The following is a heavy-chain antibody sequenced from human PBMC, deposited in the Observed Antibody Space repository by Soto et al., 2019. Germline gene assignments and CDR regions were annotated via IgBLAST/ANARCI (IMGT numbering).Heavy chain of an antibody. J-gene: IGHJ3*02. CDR3: ATSSPRYDSRIDAFDI. CDR1: GYTLTELS. V-gene: IGHV1-24*01. D-gene: IGHD3-22*01. CDR2: FDPEDGET. Sequence: ASVKVSCKVSGYTLTELSMHWVRQAPGKGLEWMGGFDPEDGETIYAQKFQGRVTMTEDTSTDTAYMELSSLRSEDTAVYYCATSSPRYDSRIDAFDIWGQGTMVTVSS.